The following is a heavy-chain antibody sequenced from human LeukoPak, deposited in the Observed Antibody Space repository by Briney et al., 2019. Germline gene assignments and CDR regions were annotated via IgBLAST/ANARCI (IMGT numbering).Heavy chain of an antibody. Sequence: ASVKVSCKASGYTFTGYYMHWVRQAPGQGLEWMGWISPNSGGTNYAQKFQGRVTMTRDTSISTAYMELSRLRSDDTAVYYCARDHGQAYYYDSSGYRYYFDYWGQGTLVTVSS. J-gene: IGHJ4*02. D-gene: IGHD3-22*01. CDR2: ISPNSGGT. CDR1: GYTFTGYY. CDR3: ARDHGQAYYYDSSGYRYYFDY. V-gene: IGHV1-2*02.